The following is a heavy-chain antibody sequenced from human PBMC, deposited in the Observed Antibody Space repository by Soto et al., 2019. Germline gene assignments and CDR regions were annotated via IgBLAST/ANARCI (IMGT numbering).Heavy chain of an antibody. J-gene: IGHJ4*02. D-gene: IGHD3-22*01. Sequence: GGSLRLSCAASEFTFSNYAMSWVRQAPGKGLEWVSAISFGGGTTYYADSVKGRFTISRDNSKNTLYLQMNSLRAEDTAVYYCAKNPGYYYDSTGYHFDYWGQGTLVTVSS. V-gene: IGHV3-23*01. CDR2: ISFGGGTT. CDR3: AKNPGYYYDSTGYHFDY. CDR1: EFTFSNYA.